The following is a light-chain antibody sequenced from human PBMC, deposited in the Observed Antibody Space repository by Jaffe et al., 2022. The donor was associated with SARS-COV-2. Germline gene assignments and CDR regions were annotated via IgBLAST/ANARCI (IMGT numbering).Light chain of an antibody. CDR1: QSLKNH. CDR2: DSS. Sequence: EVVLTQSPGTLSFSPGERATLSCRASQSLKNHLAWYQRKPGQAPRLLIYDSSSRATGIPDRFSGRGSGTDFTLTISRLEPEDFALYYCQQYSSPPWTFGQGTKVEIK. CDR3: QQYSSPPWT. V-gene: IGKV3-20*01. J-gene: IGKJ1*01.